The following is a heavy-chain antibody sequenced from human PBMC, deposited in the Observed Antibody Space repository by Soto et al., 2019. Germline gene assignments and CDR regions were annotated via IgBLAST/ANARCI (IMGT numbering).Heavy chain of an antibody. CDR1: GFTFSSYG. J-gene: IGHJ5*02. CDR2: IWYDGSNK. CDR3: ARDNDYYDSSGYYYVYNWFAP. V-gene: IGHV3-33*01. Sequence: PGGSLRLSCAASGFTFSSYGMHWVRQAPGKGLEWVAVIWYDGSNKYYADSVKGRFTISRDNSKNTLYLQMNSLRAEDTAVYYCARDNDYYDSSGYYYVYNWFAPWGQGTLVTVSS. D-gene: IGHD3-22*01.